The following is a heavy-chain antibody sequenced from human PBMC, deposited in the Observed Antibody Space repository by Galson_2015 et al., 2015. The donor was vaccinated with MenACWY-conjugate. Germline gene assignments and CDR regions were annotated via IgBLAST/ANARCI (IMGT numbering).Heavy chain of an antibody. CDR1: GFPFSSYA. V-gene: IGHV3-23*01. Sequence: SLRLSCAASGFPFSSYAMTWVRQAPGKGLEWVLTISGSGGSTYYADSVKGRFTISRDNSKNTLYLQMNSLRAEDTARYYCTKDPSTWFYWGQGTLVTVSS. CDR2: ISGSGGST. J-gene: IGHJ4*02. CDR3: TKDPSTWFY. D-gene: IGHD6-13*01.